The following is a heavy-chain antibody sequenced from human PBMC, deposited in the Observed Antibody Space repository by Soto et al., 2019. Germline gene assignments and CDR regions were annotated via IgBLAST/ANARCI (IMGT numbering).Heavy chain of an antibody. CDR2: ISSSSSYI. V-gene: IGHV3-21*01. J-gene: IGHJ6*02. D-gene: IGHD2-21*01. CDR3: ARDRGGAMRGNYYYGMDV. Sequence: EVQLVESGGGLVKPGGSLRLSCAASGFTFSSYSMNWVRQAPGKGLEWVSSISSSSSYIYYADSVKGRFTISRDNAKNSLYLQMNSLRAEDTAVYYCARDRGGAMRGNYYYGMDVRGQGTTVTVSS. CDR1: GFTFSSYS.